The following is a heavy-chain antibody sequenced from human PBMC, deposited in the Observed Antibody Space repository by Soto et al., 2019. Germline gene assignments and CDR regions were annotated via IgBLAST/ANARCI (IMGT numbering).Heavy chain of an antibody. CDR2: ISHTGTP. D-gene: IGHD6-25*01. J-gene: IGHJ4*02. CDR3: ARLIRGAAAAFDS. V-gene: IGHV4-59*08. CDR1: GGSIDTYY. Sequence: QVQLQESGPGLVKPSETLSLTCTVSGGSIDTYYWSWIRQPPGKGLEYIGYISHTGTPDSNPSLKSRVPLSIDTSKNQFSLTLSSVTASDTASYYCARLIRGAAAAFDSWGQGSLVTVSS.